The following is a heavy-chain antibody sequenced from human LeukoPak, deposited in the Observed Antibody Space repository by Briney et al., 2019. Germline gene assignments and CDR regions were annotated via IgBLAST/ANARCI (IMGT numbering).Heavy chain of an antibody. CDR1: GGYIGSSSYY. CDR3: ARRRVAAAGTDY. V-gene: IGHV4-39*01. D-gene: IGHD6-13*01. Sequence: SETLSLTCTVSGGYIGSSSYYWDWIRQSPGKGLEWVGSFYYSGSTYYNPSLKSRVTISVDTSKNRFSLNLSSVTAADTAVYYCARRRVAAAGTDYWGQGTLVTVST. CDR2: FYYSGST. J-gene: IGHJ4*02.